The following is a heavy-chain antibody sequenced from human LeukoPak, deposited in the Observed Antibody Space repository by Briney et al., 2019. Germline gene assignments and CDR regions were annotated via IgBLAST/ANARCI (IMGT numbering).Heavy chain of an antibody. D-gene: IGHD3-10*01. CDR2: ISSSSSYI. V-gene: IGHV3-21*01. Sequence: PGGSLRLSCAAYGFTLSSHSMNWVRQAPGKGLEWVSSISSSSSYIHSADSVKGRFTISRDNAKNSLYLQMNSLRAEDTAVYYCARLNYYGSGSYVDIGFDYWGQGTLVTVSS. CDR1: GFTLSSHS. J-gene: IGHJ4*02. CDR3: ARLNYYGSGSYVDIGFDY.